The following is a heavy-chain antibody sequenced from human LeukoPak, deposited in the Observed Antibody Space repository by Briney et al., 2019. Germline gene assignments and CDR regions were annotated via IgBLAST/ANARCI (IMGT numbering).Heavy chain of an antibody. Sequence: ASVKVSCKASNYSFTSYGISWVRQAPGQGLEWMAWINAYNGDTNYAQKLQGRVTLATETSTSTAYMELRSLRSDDTAVYYCARDGSGVWFDYWGQGTLVTVSS. CDR2: INAYNGDT. D-gene: IGHD3-10*01. V-gene: IGHV1-18*01. CDR3: ARDGSGVWFDY. CDR1: NYSFTSYG. J-gene: IGHJ4*02.